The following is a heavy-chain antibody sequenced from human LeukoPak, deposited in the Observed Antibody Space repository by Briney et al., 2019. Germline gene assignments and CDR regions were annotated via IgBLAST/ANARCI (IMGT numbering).Heavy chain of an antibody. D-gene: IGHD3-22*01. CDR3: ARDAAYYYGSSGYLFDY. V-gene: IGHV1-18*01. CDR1: GYTFTIYG. Sequence: ASVTVSFTASGYTFTIYGISWVRQAPGQGLEWMGWISAYNGNTNYAQKLQGRVTMTTDTSTSTAYMELRSLRSDDTAVYYCARDAAYYYGSSGYLFDYWGQGTLVTVSS. CDR2: ISAYNGNT. J-gene: IGHJ4*02.